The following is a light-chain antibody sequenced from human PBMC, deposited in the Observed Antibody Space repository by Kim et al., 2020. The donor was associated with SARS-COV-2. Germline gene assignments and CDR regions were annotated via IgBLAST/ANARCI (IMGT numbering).Light chain of an antibody. CDR3: CSYAGSFSFV. J-gene: IGLJ1*01. Sequence: QSALTQPRSVSGSRGQSVTISCTGTSTDVGAYPYVSWYQQHPGEVPKLMVYDVSQRSSGVPDRFSGSKSGNTASLTISGLLPEDEADYYCCSYAGSFSFVFGLGTKVTVL. CDR2: DVS. CDR1: STDVGAYPY. V-gene: IGLV2-11*01.